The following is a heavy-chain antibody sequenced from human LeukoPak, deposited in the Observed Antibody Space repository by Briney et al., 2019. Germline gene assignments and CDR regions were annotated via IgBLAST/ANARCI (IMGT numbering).Heavy chain of an antibody. CDR2: IYYSGST. V-gene: IGHV4-59*12. D-gene: IGHD5-12*01. J-gene: IGHJ6*02. CDR1: GGSISSYH. Sequence: SETLSLTCTVSGGSISSYHWSWIRQPPGKGLEWIGYIYYSGSTNYNPSLKSRVTISVDTSKNQFSLKLSSVTAADTAVYYCAREERLRNYYYYGMDVWGQGTTVTVSS. CDR3: AREERLRNYYYYGMDV.